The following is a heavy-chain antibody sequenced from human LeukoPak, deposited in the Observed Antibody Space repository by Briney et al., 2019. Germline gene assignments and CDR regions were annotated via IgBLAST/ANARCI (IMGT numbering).Heavy chain of an antibody. V-gene: IGHV1-2*04. Sequence: ASVKVSCKASGYTFTGNYMHWVRQASGQGLERMGWINPNSGGTNYAQKFRGWVTMTRDTSISTAYMELSRLRSDDTAVYYCARDSMVRGVNLYYYYGMDVWGQGTTVTVSS. CDR1: GYTFTGNY. CDR3: ARDSMVRGVNLYYYYGMDV. CDR2: INPNSGGT. D-gene: IGHD3-10*01. J-gene: IGHJ6*02.